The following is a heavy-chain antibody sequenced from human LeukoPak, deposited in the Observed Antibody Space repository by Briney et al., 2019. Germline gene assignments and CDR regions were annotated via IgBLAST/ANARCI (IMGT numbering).Heavy chain of an antibody. V-gene: IGHV1-69*06. CDR3: ARGSFHYCSGGSCYYLGFDP. CDR1: GGTFSSYA. J-gene: IGHJ5*02. Sequence: SVKVSCKASGGTFSSYAISWVRQAPGQGLEWMGGIIPIFGTANYAQKFQGRVTITADKSTSTAYTELSSLRSEDTAVYYCARGSFHYCSGGSCYYLGFDPWGQGTLVTVSS. D-gene: IGHD2-15*01. CDR2: IIPIFGTA.